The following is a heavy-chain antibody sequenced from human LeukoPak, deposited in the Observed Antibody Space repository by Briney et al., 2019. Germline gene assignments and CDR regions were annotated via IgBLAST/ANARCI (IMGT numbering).Heavy chain of an antibody. CDR3: AKGAYYYGSGSSRDCYFDY. CDR2: VRYNGNDK. Sequence: GGSLRLSCAASGFTFSAYGMQWVRQAPGKGLEWVAFVRYNGNDKYYADSVKGRFTISRDNSKNTLYLQMNSLRAEDTAVYYCAKGAYYYGSGSSRDCYFDYWGQGTLVTVSS. J-gene: IGHJ4*02. CDR1: GFTFSAYG. V-gene: IGHV3-30*02. D-gene: IGHD3-10*01.